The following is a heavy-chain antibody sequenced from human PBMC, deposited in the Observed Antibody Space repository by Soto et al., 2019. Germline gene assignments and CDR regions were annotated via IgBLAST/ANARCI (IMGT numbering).Heavy chain of an antibody. Sequence: ASVKVSCTASGNTFTSYAMHWVRQAPGQRLQWMGWINAGNGNTKYSQKFQGRVTITRDTSASTVYMELSSLRSEDTAVYYCARVRSGAFDIWGQGTMVTVSS. CDR2: INAGNGNT. CDR1: GNTFTSYA. J-gene: IGHJ3*02. CDR3: ARVRSGAFDI. V-gene: IGHV1-3*01. D-gene: IGHD4-17*01.